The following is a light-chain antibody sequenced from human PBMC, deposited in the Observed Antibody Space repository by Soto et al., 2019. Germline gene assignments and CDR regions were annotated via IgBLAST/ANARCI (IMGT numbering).Light chain of an antibody. Sequence: QSALTQPPSVSGSPGQSVTISCTGTSTDFVSYNRVSWYQQPPGTAPKLIIYEASNRPSGVPDRFSGSKSGNTASLTISGLQAADEADYYCTSYATGDTFPFGGGTKLTVL. CDR2: EAS. CDR1: STDFVSYNR. J-gene: IGLJ2*01. CDR3: TSYATGDTFP. V-gene: IGLV2-18*02.